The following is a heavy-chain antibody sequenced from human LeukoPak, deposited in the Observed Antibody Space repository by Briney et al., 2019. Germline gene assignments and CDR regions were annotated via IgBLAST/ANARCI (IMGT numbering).Heavy chain of an antibody. Sequence: PGGSLRLSCAASGFTFSSYGMSWVRQAPGKGLEWVSAISGSGGSTYYADSVKGRFTISRDNAKNSLYLQMNSLRAEDTAVYYCARDMGDYYDSSGYYYRDGAFDIWGQGTMVTVSS. CDR1: GFTFSSYG. V-gene: IGHV3-23*01. D-gene: IGHD3-22*01. CDR2: ISGSGGST. J-gene: IGHJ3*02. CDR3: ARDMGDYYDSSGYYYRDGAFDI.